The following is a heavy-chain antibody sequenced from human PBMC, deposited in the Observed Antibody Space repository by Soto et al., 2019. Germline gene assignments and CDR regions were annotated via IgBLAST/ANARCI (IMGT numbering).Heavy chain of an antibody. CDR1: GGTFSSYA. J-gene: IGHJ6*02. V-gene: IGHV1-69*01. Sequence: QVQLVQSGAEVKKPGSSVKVSCKASGGTFSSYAISWVRQAPGQGLEWMGGIIPIFGTANYAQKFQGRVTVTADESTSTAYMELSNLGAEDTAVYYCGRDPGTGPTLYYYYGMDVWGQGTTVTVSS. D-gene: IGHD1-7*01. CDR3: GRDPGTGPTLYYYYGMDV. CDR2: IIPIFGTA.